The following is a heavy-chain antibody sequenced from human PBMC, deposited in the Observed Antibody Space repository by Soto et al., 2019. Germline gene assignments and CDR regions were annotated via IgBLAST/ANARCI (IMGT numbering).Heavy chain of an antibody. D-gene: IGHD2-21*02. V-gene: IGHV1-18*01. CDR3: AREVIEYCGGDCGDAFDI. Sequence: GASVKVSCKASGYTFTSYGISWVRQAPGQGLEWMGWISAYNGNTNYAQKLQGRVTMTTDTSTSTAYMELRSLRSDDTAVYYCAREVIEYCGGDCGDAFDIWGQGTMVTVSS. CDR2: ISAYNGNT. CDR1: GYTFTSYG. J-gene: IGHJ3*02.